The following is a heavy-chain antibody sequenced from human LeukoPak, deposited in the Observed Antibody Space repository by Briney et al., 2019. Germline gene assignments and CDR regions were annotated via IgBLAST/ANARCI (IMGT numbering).Heavy chain of an antibody. Sequence: SETLSLTCSVSRGYIRHIDYYWGWIRQPPGKGLEWIGNVYKSGTTYYNPSLSSRVTMSVDTSKNQVSLNLTSVNAADTAVYYCARDLDTNRWVTFDYWGQGALVTVSS. V-gene: IGHV4-39*07. CDR3: ARDLDTNRWVTFDY. CDR2: VYKSGTT. D-gene: IGHD5-18*01. CDR1: RGYIRHIDYY. J-gene: IGHJ4*02.